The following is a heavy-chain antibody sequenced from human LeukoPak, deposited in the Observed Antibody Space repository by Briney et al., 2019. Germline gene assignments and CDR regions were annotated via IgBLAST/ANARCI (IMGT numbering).Heavy chain of an antibody. CDR1: GFTFSSYA. D-gene: IGHD3-22*01. J-gene: IGHJ4*02. Sequence: GRSLRLSCAASGFTFSSYAMHWVRQAPGKGLEWVAVISYDGSNKYYADSVKGRFTISRDNSKKTLYLQMNSLRAEDTAVYYCARVYYDSSGYFLHPSDYWGQGTLVTVSS. CDR2: ISYDGSNK. CDR3: ARVYYDSSGYFLHPSDY. V-gene: IGHV3-30-3*01.